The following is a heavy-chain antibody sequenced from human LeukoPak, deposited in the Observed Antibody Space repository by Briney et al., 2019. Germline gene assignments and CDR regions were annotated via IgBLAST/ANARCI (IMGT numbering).Heavy chain of an antibody. CDR1: GGSISSGGYY. Sequence: SETLSLTCTVSGGSISSGGYYWSWIRQPPGKGLEWIGYIYYSGSTNYNPSLKSRVTISVDTSKNQFSLKLSSVTAADTAVYYCARHEGIVGATNFDYWGQGTLVTVSS. J-gene: IGHJ4*02. CDR3: ARHEGIVGATNFDY. CDR2: IYYSGST. V-gene: IGHV4-61*08. D-gene: IGHD1-26*01.